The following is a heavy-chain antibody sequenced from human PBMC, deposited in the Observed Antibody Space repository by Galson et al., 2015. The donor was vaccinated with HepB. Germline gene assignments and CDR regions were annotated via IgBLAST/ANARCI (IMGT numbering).Heavy chain of an antibody. J-gene: IGHJ6*02. D-gene: IGHD3-9*01. CDR3: ARGSPYDILTGGLNYNGMDV. CDR1: GFTFSTYA. V-gene: IGHV3-30*04. CDR2: ISYDGSNK. Sequence: SLRLSCAASGFTFSTYAMHWVRQAPGKGLEWVAVISYDGSNKYYADSVKGRFTISRDNSKNTLYLQMNSLRAEDTAVYYSARGSPYDILTGGLNYNGMDVWGQGTTVTVSS.